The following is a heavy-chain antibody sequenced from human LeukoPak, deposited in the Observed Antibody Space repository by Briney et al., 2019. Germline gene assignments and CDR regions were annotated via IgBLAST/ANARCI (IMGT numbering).Heavy chain of an antibody. CDR3: ARDDWAALGIAVAGHGSLVDY. D-gene: IGHD6-19*01. Sequence: ASVKVSCKASGGTFSSYAISWVREPPGQGLEWMGRMIPTLGIANYAQKLQGRVTITADKSTSTDYMELSSLRSEDTAVYYCARDDWAALGIAVAGHGSLVDYWGQGTLVTVSS. J-gene: IGHJ4*02. V-gene: IGHV1-69*04. CDR2: MIPTLGIA. CDR1: GGTFSSYA.